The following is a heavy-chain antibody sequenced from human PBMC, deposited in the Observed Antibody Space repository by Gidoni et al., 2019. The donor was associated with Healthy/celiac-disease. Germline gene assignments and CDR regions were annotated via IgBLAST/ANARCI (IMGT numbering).Heavy chain of an antibody. V-gene: IGHV3-33*01. J-gene: IGHJ3*02. D-gene: IGHD3-22*01. CDR2: IWYDGSNK. CDR3: ARGDYYDSSPNAFDI. Sequence: EWVAVIWYDGSNKYYADSVKGRFSISRDNSKNTLYLQMNSLRVEDTAVYYCARGDYYDSSPNAFDIWGQGTMVTVSS.